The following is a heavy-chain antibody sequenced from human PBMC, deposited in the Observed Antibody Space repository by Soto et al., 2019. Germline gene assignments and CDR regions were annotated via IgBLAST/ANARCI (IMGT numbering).Heavy chain of an antibody. CDR2: VHISGHS. CDR1: GCSVRAPDW. Sequence: PSETLYLTCTLSGCSVRAPDWWNWVRQSPDKGLEWIAEVHISGHSNYNPSLRSRVSVSIDSSKNQFYLNLNSVTAADTAIYYCARVRQGCSANNCYFDPWGQGTQVTVSS. V-gene: IGHV4-4*02. D-gene: IGHD1-1*01. CDR3: ARVRQGCSANNCYFDP. J-gene: IGHJ5*01.